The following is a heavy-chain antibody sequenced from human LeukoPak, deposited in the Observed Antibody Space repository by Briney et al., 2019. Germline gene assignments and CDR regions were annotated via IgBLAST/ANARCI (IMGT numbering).Heavy chain of an antibody. D-gene: IGHD4-11*01. CDR2: ISYDGNNK. V-gene: IGHV3-30*18. CDR1: GFTFSSYG. CDR3: AKPSSRTVTYYYFDY. J-gene: IGHJ4*02. Sequence: HPGGSLRLSCAASGFTFSSYGMHWVRQAPGKGLEWVAVISYDGNNKYYADSVKGRFTISRDNSKNTLYLQMNSLTAEDTAVYYCAKPSSRTVTYYYFDYWGQGTLVTVSS.